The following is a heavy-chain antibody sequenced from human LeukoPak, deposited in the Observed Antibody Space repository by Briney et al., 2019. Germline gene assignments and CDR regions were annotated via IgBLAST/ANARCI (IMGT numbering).Heavy chain of an antibody. Sequence: ASVKVSCKASGYTFTSYGISWVRQAPGQGLEWMGWISAYNGNTNYAQKFQGRVTMTTDTSTSTAYMELRSLRSDDTAVYYCARDHSIITPYSGSYPPPHWFDPWGQGILVTVSS. V-gene: IGHV1-18*01. CDR1: GYTFTSYG. CDR3: ARDHSIITPYSGSYPPPHWFDP. CDR2: ISAYNGNT. J-gene: IGHJ5*02. D-gene: IGHD1-26*01.